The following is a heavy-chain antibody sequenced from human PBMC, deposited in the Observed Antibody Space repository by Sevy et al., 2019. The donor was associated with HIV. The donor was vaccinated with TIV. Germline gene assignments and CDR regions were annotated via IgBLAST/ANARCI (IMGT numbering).Heavy chain of an antibody. CDR2: ISHSGST. V-gene: IGHV4-38-2*02. CDR3: ASWQPDY. D-gene: IGHD6-13*01. CDR1: DYSITSGYH. J-gene: IGHJ4*02. Sequence: SETLSLTCTVSDYSITSGYHWGWVRQPPGKGLEWIGSISHSGSTYYNPSLMSRVTISVDTSKNQISLKLSSLTAADTAVYYCASWQPDYWGQGTLVTVSS.